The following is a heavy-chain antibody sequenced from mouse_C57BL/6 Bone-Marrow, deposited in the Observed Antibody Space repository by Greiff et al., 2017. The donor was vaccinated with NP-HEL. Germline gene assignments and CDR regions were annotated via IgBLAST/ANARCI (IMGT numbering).Heavy chain of an antibody. D-gene: IGHD2-2*01. CDR3: ARQDYGSPWFAY. CDR2: ISSGGSYT. V-gene: IGHV5-6*01. CDR1: GFTFSSYG. Sequence: EVKVVESGGDLVKPGGSLKLSCAASGFTFSSYGMSWVRQTPDKRLEWVATISSGGSYTYYPDSVKGRFTISRDNAKNTLYLQMSSLKSEDTAMYYCARQDYGSPWFAYWGQGTLVTVSA. J-gene: IGHJ3*01.